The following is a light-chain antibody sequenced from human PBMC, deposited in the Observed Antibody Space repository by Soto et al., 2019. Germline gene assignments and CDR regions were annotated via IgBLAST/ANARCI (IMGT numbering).Light chain of an antibody. V-gene: IGKV3-20*01. CDR2: GAS. Sequence: EIVLTQSPGTLSLSPGERATLSCRASQSVSSSYLAWYQQKPGQAPRLLIYGASSRATGIPDRFSGSGSGTDFTLTISRLEPEDFAVYYRQQYGGSPFTFGPGTKVDIK. CDR1: QSVSSSY. CDR3: QQYGGSPFT. J-gene: IGKJ3*01.